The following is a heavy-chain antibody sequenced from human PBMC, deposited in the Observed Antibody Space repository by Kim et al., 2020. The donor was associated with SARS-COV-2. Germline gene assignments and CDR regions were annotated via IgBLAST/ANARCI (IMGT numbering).Heavy chain of an antibody. CDR3: ARGDQPLVQRGYSFDY. V-gene: IGHV1-69*13. CDR1: RVTFTNYA. D-gene: IGHD2-15*01. Sequence: SVKVSCKASRVTFTNYALSWVRQAPGHGLEWMGEIIPLLGTTTYAQKFQGRVTITADETTNTAYMELNNLRSEDAAVYFCARGDQPLVQRGYSFDYWGQ. J-gene: IGHJ4*02. CDR2: IIPLLGTT.